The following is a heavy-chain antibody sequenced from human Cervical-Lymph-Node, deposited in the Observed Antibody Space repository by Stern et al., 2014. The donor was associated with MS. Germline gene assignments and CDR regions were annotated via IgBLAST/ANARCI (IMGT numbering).Heavy chain of an antibody. Sequence: VQLVESGGGVVQPGRSLRLSCAASGFNFDIFSMHWVRQPPGKGLQWVAVISYDGSHDYYAESVKGRFTISRDKSSDTLFLEMNNLRPEDTAVYYCVRPSRPEYPSMTPGGAFQMWGHGTLVTVSS. J-gene: IGHJ3*02. CDR3: VRPSRPEYPSMTPGGAFQM. V-gene: IGHV3-30-3*01. CDR2: ISYDGSHD. D-gene: IGHD4-17*01. CDR1: GFNFDIFS.